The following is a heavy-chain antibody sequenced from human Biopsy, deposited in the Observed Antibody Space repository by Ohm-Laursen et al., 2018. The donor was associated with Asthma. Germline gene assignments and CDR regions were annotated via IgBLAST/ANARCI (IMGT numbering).Heavy chain of an antibody. J-gene: IGHJ3*02. D-gene: IGHD3-3*01. CDR2: MSFDGRQT. CDR1: GFSFNSYG. V-gene: IGHV3-30*18. Sequence: SLRPSCAASGFSFNSYGMHWVRQAPGKGLEWVAVMSFDGRQTYYADSVKGRFTISRDNSKNTLYLQMNSLRAEDTAVYYCAKERYYDFWSGYPIWGQGTMVTVSS. CDR3: AKERYYDFWSGYPI.